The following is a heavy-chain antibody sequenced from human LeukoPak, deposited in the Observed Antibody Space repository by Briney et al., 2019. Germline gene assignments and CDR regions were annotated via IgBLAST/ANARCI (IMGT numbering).Heavy chain of an antibody. CDR3: AKDYAVGATHCDY. J-gene: IGHJ4*02. CDR2: INHSGST. D-gene: IGHD1-26*01. CDR1: GGSFSGYY. Sequence: PSETLSLTCAVYGGSFSGYYWSWIRQPPGKGLEWIGEINHSGSTNYNPSLKSRVTISVDTSKNQFSLSLSSVTAADTAVYYCAKDYAVGATHCDYWGQGTLVTVSS. V-gene: IGHV4-34*01.